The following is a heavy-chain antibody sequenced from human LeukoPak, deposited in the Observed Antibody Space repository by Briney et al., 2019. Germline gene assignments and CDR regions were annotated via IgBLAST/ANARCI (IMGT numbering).Heavy chain of an antibody. CDR2: LNPSDGSL. Sequence: ASVKVSCKVSGYTLTELSMHWVRQAPGHGLEWMGILNPSDGSLRYAQKFYHRLTMTRDTSTSTVYMELSSLTSEDTAIYYCARGRHNWDYAAAFDHWGQGSLVTVSS. CDR3: ARGRHNWDYAAAFDH. J-gene: IGHJ4*02. V-gene: IGHV1-46*01. D-gene: IGHD1-7*01. CDR1: GYTLTELS.